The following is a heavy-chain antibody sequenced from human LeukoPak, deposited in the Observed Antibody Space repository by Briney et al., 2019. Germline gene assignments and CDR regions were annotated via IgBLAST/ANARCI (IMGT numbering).Heavy chain of an antibody. V-gene: IGHV3-30*04. D-gene: IGHD3-22*01. Sequence: PGGSLRLSCAASGFTFSSYAMHWVRQAPGKGLEWVAVISYDGSNKYYADSVKGRFTISRDNSKNTLYLQMNSLRAEDTAVYYCARDSVGRHYYDSSGPNYWGQGTLVTVSS. J-gene: IGHJ4*02. CDR3: ARDSVGRHYYDSSGPNY. CDR2: ISYDGSNK. CDR1: GFTFSSYA.